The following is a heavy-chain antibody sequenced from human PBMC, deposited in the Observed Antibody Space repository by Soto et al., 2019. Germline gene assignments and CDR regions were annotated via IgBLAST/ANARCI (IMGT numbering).Heavy chain of an antibody. J-gene: IGHJ1*01. CDR1: GFTFTTYT. V-gene: IGHV3-23*01. CDR2: ISGSGGRP. Sequence: EVQLLESGGGLVQPGGSLRLSCAASGFTFTTYTMSWVGQAPGKGLEWVSVISGSGGRPSYADSVQGRFIISRDNPKSTLYLQRNSLRAEDTAMYYCAKARCSTTDCYVPDSCGQGNLVTVAS. CDR3: AKARCSTTDCYVPDS. D-gene: IGHD1-26*01.